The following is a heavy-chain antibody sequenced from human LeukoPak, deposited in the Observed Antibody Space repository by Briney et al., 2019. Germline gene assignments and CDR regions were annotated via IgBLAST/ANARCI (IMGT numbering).Heavy chain of an antibody. CDR1: EFYW. J-gene: IGHJ4*02. CDR3: ARDVVGGYDKGKFDY. CDR2: INPDGSVT. V-gene: IGHV3-74*01. D-gene: IGHD5-12*01. Sequence: GGSLRLSCAASEFYWMHWVRQAPGKGLVWVSRINPDGSVTSYADSVKGRFTISRDNAKNSLYLQMNSLRAEDTAVYYCARDVVGGYDKGKFDYWGQGTLVTVSS.